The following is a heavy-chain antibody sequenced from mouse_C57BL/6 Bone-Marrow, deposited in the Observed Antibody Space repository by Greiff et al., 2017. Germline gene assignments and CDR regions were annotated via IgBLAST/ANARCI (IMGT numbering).Heavy chain of an antibody. CDR1: GYTFTSYW. CDR2: IDPSDSYT. CDR3: ARPNYYGSSYYFDY. V-gene: IGHV1-69*01. Sequence: QVQLQQSGPELVMPGASVKLSCKASGYTFTSYWMHWVKQRPGQGLEWIGEIDPSDSYTNYNQKFKGKSTLTVDQSSSTAYMQLSSLTSEDSAVYYCARPNYYGSSYYFDYWGQGTTLTVSS. D-gene: IGHD1-1*01. J-gene: IGHJ2*01.